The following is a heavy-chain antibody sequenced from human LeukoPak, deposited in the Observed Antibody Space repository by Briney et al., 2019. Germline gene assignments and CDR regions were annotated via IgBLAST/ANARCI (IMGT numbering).Heavy chain of an antibody. CDR2: IYYSGST. V-gene: IGHV4-59*01. D-gene: IGHD3-10*01. Sequence: PSETLSLTCTVSGGSISSYYWSWIRQPPGKGLEWIGYIYYSGSTNYNPSLKSRVTIPVDTSKNQFSLKLSSVTAADTAVYYCARVRPGYYYGSGSYSAAPEFAFDIWGQGTMVTVSS. J-gene: IGHJ3*02. CDR1: GGSISSYY. CDR3: ARVRPGYYYGSGSYSAAPEFAFDI.